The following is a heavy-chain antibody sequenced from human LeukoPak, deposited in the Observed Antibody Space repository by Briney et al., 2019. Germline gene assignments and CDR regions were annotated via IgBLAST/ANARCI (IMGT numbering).Heavy chain of an antibody. CDR3: ARACSSTSCYWYFDY. V-gene: IGHV4-59*08. CDR2: IYYSGST. D-gene: IGHD2-2*01. Sequence: PSETLSLTCTVSGGSISSYYWSWIRQPPGKGLEWIGYIYYSGSTNYNPSLKSRVTISVDTSKNQFSLKLSSVTAADTAVYYCARACSSTSCYWYFDYWGQGTLVTVSS. CDR1: GGSISSYY. J-gene: IGHJ4*02.